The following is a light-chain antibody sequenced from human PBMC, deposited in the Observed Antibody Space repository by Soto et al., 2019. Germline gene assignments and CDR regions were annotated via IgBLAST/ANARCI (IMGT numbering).Light chain of an antibody. CDR2: EVN. V-gene: IGLV2-8*01. J-gene: IGLJ2*01. CDR3: SSYAGSNNVV. CDR1: SSDVGGYNY. Sequence: QSALTQPPSASGSPGQSVTISCTGTSSDVGGYNYVSWYQQYPGKAPKLIIYEVNKRPSGVPDRFSGSKSGNTASLTVSGLQAEDEADYYCSSYAGSNNVVFGGGTKLTVL.